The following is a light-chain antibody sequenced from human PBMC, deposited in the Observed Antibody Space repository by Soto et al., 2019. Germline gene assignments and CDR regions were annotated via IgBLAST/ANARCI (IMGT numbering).Light chain of an antibody. CDR3: QQRSNWPPLT. CDR1: QSVSAF. V-gene: IGKV3-11*01. CDR2: DAS. Sequence: EIVLTQSPATLSLSPGEIATLSCRASQSVSAFLAWYQQKPGQAPRLLIFDASNRATGIPARFSGSGSGTGFTLTISGLEPEDFAIYYCQQRSNWPPLTFGGGTKVEIK. J-gene: IGKJ4*01.